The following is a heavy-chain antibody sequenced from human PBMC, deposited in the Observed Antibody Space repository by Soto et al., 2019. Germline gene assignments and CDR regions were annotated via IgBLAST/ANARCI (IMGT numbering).Heavy chain of an antibody. CDR2: IKQDGSDK. CDR1: GFTFSTYW. J-gene: IGHJ4*01. CDR3: ARVAYIYGWLFDY. D-gene: IGHD6-19*01. V-gene: IGHV3-7*01. Sequence: GGSLRLSCAASGFTFSTYWMSWVRQAPGKGLEWVANIKQDGSDKYYVDSVRGRFTISRDNAKNSLYLQMNSLRAEDTAVYFCARVAYIYGWLFDYWGRGTLVTVSS.